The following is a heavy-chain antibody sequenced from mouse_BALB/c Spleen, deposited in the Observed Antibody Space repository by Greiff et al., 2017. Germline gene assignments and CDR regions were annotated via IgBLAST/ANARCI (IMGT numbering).Heavy chain of an antibody. J-gene: IGHJ3*01. V-gene: IGHV14-1*02. CDR2: NDPENGNT. D-gene: IGHD2-14*01. Sequence: VQLQQSGAELVRPGALVKLSCKASGFNIKDYYMHWVKQRPEQGLEWIGWNDPENGNTIYDPKFQGKASITADTSSNTAYLQLSSLTSEDTAVYYCARSDRYDLFADWGQGTLVTVSA. CDR3: ARSDRYDLFAD. CDR1: GFNIKDYY.